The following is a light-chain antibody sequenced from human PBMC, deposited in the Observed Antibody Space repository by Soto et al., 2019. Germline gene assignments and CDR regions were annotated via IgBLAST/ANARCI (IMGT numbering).Light chain of an antibody. J-gene: IGLJ2*01. Sequence: SVLTQPASVSGSPGQSITISCTRTSSDVGDYNLVSWFQQYPGKAPKLMIYEGTKRPSGVSNRFSGSKSGNTASLTISGLQAEDEADYYCCSYTGSSAHVIFGGGTKVTVL. CDR2: EGT. CDR3: CSYTGSSAHVI. CDR1: SSDVGDYNL. V-gene: IGLV2-23*01.